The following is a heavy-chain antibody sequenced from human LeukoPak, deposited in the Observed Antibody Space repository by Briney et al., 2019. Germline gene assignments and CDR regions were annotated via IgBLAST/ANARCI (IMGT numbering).Heavy chain of an antibody. CDR2: IKQDGSEK. D-gene: IGHD5-12*01. V-gene: IGHV3-7*01. J-gene: IGHJ4*02. Sequence: PGGSLRLSCAASGFTFSSYSMNWVRQAPGKGLEWVANIKQDGSEKYYVDSMKGRFTISRDNAKNSLYLQMNSLRAEDTAVYYCARGGGYSGYGYWGQGTLVTVSS. CDR1: GFTFSSYS. CDR3: ARGGGYSGYGY.